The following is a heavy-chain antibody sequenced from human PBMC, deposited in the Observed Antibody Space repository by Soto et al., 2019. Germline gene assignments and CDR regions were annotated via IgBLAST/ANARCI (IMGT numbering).Heavy chain of an antibody. CDR3: ARDSGYDSKSFDY. CDR2: IYYTGST. Sequence: SETLSLTCTVSGGSISSGGYYWSWIRQHPGKGLEWIGYIYYTGSTYYNPSLKSRVTISVDTSKNQFSLRLSSVTAADTAVYYCARDSGYDSKSFDYWGQGTLVTVYS. CDR1: GGSISSGGYY. V-gene: IGHV4-31*03. J-gene: IGHJ4*02. D-gene: IGHD5-12*01.